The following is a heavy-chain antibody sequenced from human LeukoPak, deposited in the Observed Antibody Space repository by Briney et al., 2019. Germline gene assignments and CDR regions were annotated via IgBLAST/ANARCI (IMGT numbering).Heavy chain of an antibody. Sequence: GGSLRLSCAASGFIFSSYGMHWVRQAPGKGLEWVAAISWDASNKFYADSVVGRFIISRDNSKNTLWLQMNSLRADDTAVYYCVRDRSYRYFDFWGPGTSVTVSS. CDR3: VRDRSYRYFDF. CDR1: GFIFSSYG. V-gene: IGHV3-30*03. CDR2: ISWDASNK. D-gene: IGHD4-11*01. J-gene: IGHJ4*02.